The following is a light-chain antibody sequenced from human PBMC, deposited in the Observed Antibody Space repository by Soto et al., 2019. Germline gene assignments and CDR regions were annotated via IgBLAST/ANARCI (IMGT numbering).Light chain of an antibody. Sequence: VLTQPASVSGLPGQSSTISCTGTSSDVGGYNYVSWYQQHPGKAPKFMIYDVSNRPSGVSNRFSGSKSGNTASLTISGLQAEDEADYYCCSYTTSNTRQIVFGTGTKVTVL. CDR1: SSDVGGYNY. J-gene: IGLJ1*01. V-gene: IGLV2-14*01. CDR3: CSYTTSNTRQIV. CDR2: DVS.